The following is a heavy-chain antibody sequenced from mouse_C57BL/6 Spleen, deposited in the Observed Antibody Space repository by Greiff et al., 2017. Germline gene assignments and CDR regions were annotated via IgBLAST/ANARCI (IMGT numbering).Heavy chain of an antibody. V-gene: IGHV1-62-2*01. J-gene: IGHJ2*01. CDR3: ARHEEGGDYLDY. CDR2: FYPGSGSI. Sequence: QVQLQQSGAELVQPGASVKLSCKASGYTFTEYTIPWVQQRSGQGLEWIGWFYPGSGSIKYNEKFKDTATVTADKSSSTVYMELSRLTSEDSSVYVSARHEEGGDYLDYWGQGTTLTVSS. CDR1: GYTFTEYT.